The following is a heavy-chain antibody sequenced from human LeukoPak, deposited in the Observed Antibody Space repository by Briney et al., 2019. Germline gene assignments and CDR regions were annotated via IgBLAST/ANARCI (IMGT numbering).Heavy chain of an antibody. CDR3: AKDISGRYYGSGSYRYEEYYYYYGMGV. CDR2: MSWNSGSI. Sequence: PGGSLRLSCAASGFTVSSNYMSWVRQAPGKGLEWVSGMSWNSGSIGYADSVKGRFTISRDNAKNSLYLQMNSLRAEDTALYYCAKDISGRYYGSGSYRYEEYYYYYGMGVWGQGTTVTVSS. CDR1: GFTVSSNY. V-gene: IGHV3-9*01. J-gene: IGHJ6*02. D-gene: IGHD3-10*01.